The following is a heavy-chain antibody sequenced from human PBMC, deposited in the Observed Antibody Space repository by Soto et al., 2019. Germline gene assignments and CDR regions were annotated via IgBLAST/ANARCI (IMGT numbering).Heavy chain of an antibody. V-gene: IGHV3-33*01. J-gene: IGHJ4*02. CDR3: ASGYSISSGVFDY. CDR2: IWHDGSNK. D-gene: IGHD6-6*01. Sequence: QVQLVESGGGVIQPGRSLRLSCAASGFTFSHYGMHWVRQAPGKGLEWVAVIWHDGSNKYYADSVKGRFTISRDNSKNTLYLQMNSLRAEDTAVYYCASGYSISSGVFDYWGQGTLVTVSS. CDR1: GFTFSHYG.